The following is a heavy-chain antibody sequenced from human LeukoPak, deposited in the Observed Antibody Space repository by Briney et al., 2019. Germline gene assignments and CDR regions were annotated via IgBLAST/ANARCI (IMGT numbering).Heavy chain of an antibody. CDR2: INPSGRST. CDR1: GYTFTSNH. V-gene: IGHV1-46*01. D-gene: IGHD2-15*01. CDR3: AKEEGQVPGPLVVAGTYYFDY. Sequence: ASVKVSCKASGYTFTSNHIHWVRQAPGQGFEWMGIINPSGRSTNYAQKFQGRVTMTSDTSTSTVFMELSSLRSEDTAVYYCAKEEGQVPGPLVVAGTYYFDYWGQGTLVTVSS. J-gene: IGHJ4*02.